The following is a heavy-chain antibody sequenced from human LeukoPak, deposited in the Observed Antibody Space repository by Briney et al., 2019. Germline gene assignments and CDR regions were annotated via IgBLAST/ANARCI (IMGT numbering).Heavy chain of an antibody. J-gene: IGHJ4*02. D-gene: IGHD3-10*01. Sequence: SETLSLTCAVYGGSFSGYYWSWIRQPPGKGLEWIGEINHSGSTNYNPSLKSRVTISVDTSKNQFSLKLSSVTAADTAVYYCARGGYYYGSGSYCIFGYWGQGTLVTVSS. V-gene: IGHV4-34*01. CDR1: GGSFSGYY. CDR3: ARGGYYYGSGSYCIFGY. CDR2: INHSGST.